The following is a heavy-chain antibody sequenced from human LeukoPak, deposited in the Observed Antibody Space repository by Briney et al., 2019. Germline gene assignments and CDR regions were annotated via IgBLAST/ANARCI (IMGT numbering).Heavy chain of an antibody. J-gene: IGHJ4*02. CDR1: GFTFSNAW. Sequence: WGSLSLSCAASGFTFSNAWMSWVRQAPGKGLEWVSYIRSSGDTIYYADSVKGRFTISRDNAKNSLYLQMNSLRAEDTAVYYCVRGQSILWWRGDYWGQGTLVTVSS. CDR2: IRSSGDTI. V-gene: IGHV3-11*04. D-gene: IGHD2-21*01. CDR3: VRGQSILWWRGDY.